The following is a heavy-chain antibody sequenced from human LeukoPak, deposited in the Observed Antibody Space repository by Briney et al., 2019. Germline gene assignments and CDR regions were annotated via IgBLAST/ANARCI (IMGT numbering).Heavy chain of an antibody. CDR2: INSDGSST. V-gene: IGHV3-74*01. D-gene: IGHD5-18*01. J-gene: IGHJ6*03. CDR1: GFTFSSYW. CDR3: ARWTQLWRNYYYYYMDV. Sequence: GGSLRLSCAASGFTFSSYWMHWVRQAPGKGLEWVSRINSDGSSTSYADSVKGRFTISRDNAKNTLYLQMNSLRAEDTAVYYCARWTQLWRNYYYYYMDVWGKGTTVTVSS.